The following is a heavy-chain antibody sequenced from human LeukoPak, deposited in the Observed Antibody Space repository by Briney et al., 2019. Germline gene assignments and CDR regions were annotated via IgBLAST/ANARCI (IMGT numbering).Heavy chain of an antibody. D-gene: IGHD5-12*01. Sequence: SETLSLTCAVYGGSFSDYYWTWIRQPPGKGLEWIGEINHSGSTNYNPSLKSRVTISVDTSKKQFFLRLSSVTAADTAVYYCARRSRQWLPRGFQHWGQGTLVTVSS. CDR1: GGSFSDYY. J-gene: IGHJ1*01. CDR3: ARRSRQWLPRGFQH. CDR2: INHSGST. V-gene: IGHV4-34*01.